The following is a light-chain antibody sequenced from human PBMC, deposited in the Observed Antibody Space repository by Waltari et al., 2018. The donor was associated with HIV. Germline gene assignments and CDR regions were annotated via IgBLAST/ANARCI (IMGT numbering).Light chain of an antibody. CDR3: SSYTSSSTLAV. J-gene: IGLJ2*01. CDR1: SSDVGGYNY. CDR2: EVS. V-gene: IGLV2-14*01. Sequence: QSALTQPDSVSGSPGQSITISCTGTSSDVGGYNYVSWYQHHPGKAPKLLIYEVSNRPSGVSNRFSGSKSGNTASLIISGLQAEDEADYYCSSYTSSSTLAVFGGGTKLTVL.